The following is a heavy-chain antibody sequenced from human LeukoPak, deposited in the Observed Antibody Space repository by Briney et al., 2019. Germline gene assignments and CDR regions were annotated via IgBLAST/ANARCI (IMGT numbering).Heavy chain of an antibody. CDR1: GFAFRSYG. D-gene: IGHD3-10*01. J-gene: IGHJ4*02. CDR3: ATSGSGSYYSYFDY. Sequence: PGGSLRLSCAASGFAFRSYGMTWVRQAPGKGLEWVSAISDDASKTYYADSVRGRFTISRDNSKNTLYLQMNSLRAEDTAVYYCATSGSGSYYSYFDYWGQGTLVTVSS. V-gene: IGHV3-23*01. CDR2: ISDDASKT.